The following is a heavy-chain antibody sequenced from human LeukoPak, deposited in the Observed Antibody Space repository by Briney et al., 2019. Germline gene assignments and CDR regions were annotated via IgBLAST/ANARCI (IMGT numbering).Heavy chain of an antibody. D-gene: IGHD2/OR15-2a*01. CDR3: ARDTDEYLFDY. CDR1: GYTFINYG. Sequence: ASVTVSFKASGYTFINYGISWVRQAPGQGLEWMGWISAYNGNTNYAQKFQGRVTITTDTSTSTAYMELRSLRSDDTAVYYCARDTDEYLFDYWRQGTLVAVSS. CDR2: ISAYNGNT. V-gene: IGHV1-18*01. J-gene: IGHJ4*02.